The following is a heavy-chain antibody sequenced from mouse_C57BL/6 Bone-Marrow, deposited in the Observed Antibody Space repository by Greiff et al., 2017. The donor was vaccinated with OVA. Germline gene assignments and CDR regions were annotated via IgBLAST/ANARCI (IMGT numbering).Heavy chain of an antibody. J-gene: IGHJ3*01. CDR3: ARDAGYDYDVPFAY. D-gene: IGHD2-4*01. V-gene: IGHV7-1*01. CDR2: SRNKANDYTT. CDR1: GFTFSDFY. Sequence: EVMLVESGGGLVQSGRSLRLSCATSGFTFSDFYMEWVRQAPGKGLEWIAASRNKANDYTTEYSASVKGRFIVSRDTSQSILYLQMNALRAEDTAIYYCARDAGYDYDVPFAYWGQGTLVTVSA.